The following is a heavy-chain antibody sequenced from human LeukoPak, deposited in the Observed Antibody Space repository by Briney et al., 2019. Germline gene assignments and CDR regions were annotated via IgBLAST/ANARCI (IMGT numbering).Heavy chain of an antibody. V-gene: IGHV3-7*01. Sequence: GGSLRLSCAASGFTFSSYWMSWVRQAPGKGLEWVANIKQNGSETYYVDSVKGRLTISRDNAKNSLYLQMTSLRAEDTAVYYCAELGITMIGGVWGKGTTVTISS. CDR2: IKQNGSET. CDR3: AELGITMIGGV. CDR1: GFTFSSYW. J-gene: IGHJ6*04. D-gene: IGHD3-10*02.